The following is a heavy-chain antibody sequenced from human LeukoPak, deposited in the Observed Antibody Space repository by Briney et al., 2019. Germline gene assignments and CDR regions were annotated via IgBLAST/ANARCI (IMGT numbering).Heavy chain of an antibody. CDR1: GFTFSSYW. CDR2: IKQDGSEK. V-gene: IGHV3-7*03. Sequence: GGSLRLSCAATGFTFSSYWMSWVRQAPGKGLEWMANIKQDGSEKYYVDSVKGRFTISRDNAKNSLYLQMNSLRAEDTAVYYCAKNLYCGGGSCYPSALGMDVWGQGTTVTVSS. CDR3: AKNLYCGGGSCYPSALGMDV. J-gene: IGHJ6*02. D-gene: IGHD2-15*01.